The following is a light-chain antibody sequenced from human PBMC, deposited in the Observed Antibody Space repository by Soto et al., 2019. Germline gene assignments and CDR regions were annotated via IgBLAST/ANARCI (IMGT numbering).Light chain of an antibody. CDR3: QQYNHWPPNT. CDR2: DAS. V-gene: IGKV3-15*01. Sequence: DMVMTQSPDTLSVSPGERATLSCRASESVRSNLAWYHQQRGQAPRLVFYDASTRATGVPARISGSGSGTEFTLSIRSLQSEDLGVYYCQQYNHWPPNTFGQGTKLEIK. CDR1: ESVRSN. J-gene: IGKJ2*01.